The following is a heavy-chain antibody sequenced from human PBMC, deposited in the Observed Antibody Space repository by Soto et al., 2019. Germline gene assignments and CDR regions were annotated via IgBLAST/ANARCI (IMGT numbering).Heavy chain of an antibody. CDR1: GFTFSSYW. CDR2: INTDGSIT. J-gene: IGHJ4*02. D-gene: IGHD1-7*01. V-gene: IGHV3-74*01. CDR3: TRGLENYSYFDY. Sequence: EVQLVESGGGLVQPGGSLRLSCAASGFTFSSYWMHWVRQAPGKGLEWVSRINTDGSITVYADSVKGRFTISRDNAKNTLYVQMTSLRAEDTAVYYCTRGLENYSYFDYWGQGILVTVSS.